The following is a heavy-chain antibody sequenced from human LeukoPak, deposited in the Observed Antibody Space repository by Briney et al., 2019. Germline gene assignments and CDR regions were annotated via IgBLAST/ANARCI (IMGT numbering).Heavy chain of an antibody. J-gene: IGHJ4*02. CDR1: GFTFSNHA. D-gene: IGHD6-19*01. CDR2: TSYDGSNN. V-gene: IGHV3-30*04. Sequence: GRSLRLSCVASGFTFSNHAVHWVRQAPGKGLEWVAVTSYDGSNNYYADSVKGRFSISRDNSKNTLYPQMDSLRAEDTAVYYCARDRGSGWSIIDYWGQGTLVTVSS. CDR3: ARDRGSGWSIIDY.